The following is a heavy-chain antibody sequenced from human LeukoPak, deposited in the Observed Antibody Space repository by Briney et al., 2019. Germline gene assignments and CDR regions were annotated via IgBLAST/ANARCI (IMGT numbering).Heavy chain of an antibody. CDR3: ARGYDSSAYYPFNY. J-gene: IGHJ4*02. Sequence: SETLSHTCVVSGGSLSTHHWSWIRQSPGRGLEWIGYISDSGSTNYNPSLKSRVTISVDTSKNQFSLMLSSVTAADTAVYYCARGYDSSAYYPFNYWGQRTLVTVSS. D-gene: IGHD3-22*01. V-gene: IGHV4-59*11. CDR1: GGSLSTHH. CDR2: ISDSGST.